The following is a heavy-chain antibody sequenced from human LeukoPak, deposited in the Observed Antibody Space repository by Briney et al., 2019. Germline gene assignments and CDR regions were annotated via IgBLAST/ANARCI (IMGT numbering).Heavy chain of an antibody. D-gene: IGHD5-12*01. CDR3: ARLSSIAVATFDNWFDP. CDR2: IYPGDSDT. J-gene: IGHJ5*02. Sequence: GDSLKISCKGSGYSFTSYWIGWVRQMPGKGLEWMGIIYPGDSDTRYSPSFQGQVTISADKSISTAYLQWSSLKASDTAMYYCARLSSIAVATFDNWFDPWGRGTLVTVSS. CDR1: GYSFTSYW. V-gene: IGHV5-51*01.